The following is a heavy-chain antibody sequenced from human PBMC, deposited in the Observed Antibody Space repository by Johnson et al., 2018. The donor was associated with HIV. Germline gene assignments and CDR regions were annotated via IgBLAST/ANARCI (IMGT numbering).Heavy chain of an antibody. CDR1: GFTFTNAW. CDR3: AKDRIRLHDAFDI. D-gene: IGHD5-24*01. CDR2: IKSKTDGGTT. J-gene: IGHJ3*02. Sequence: VQLVESGGGVVQPGGSLRLSCVASGFTFTNAWMSWVRQAPGKGLEWVGRIKSKTDGGTTDYAAPVKGRFTISRDDSKNTLYLQMNTLGAEDTAVYYCAKDRIRLHDAFDIWGQGTMVTVSS. V-gene: IGHV3-15*01.